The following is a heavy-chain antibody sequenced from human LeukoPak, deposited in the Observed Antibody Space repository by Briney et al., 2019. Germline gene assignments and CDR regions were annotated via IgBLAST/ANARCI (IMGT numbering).Heavy chain of an antibody. Sequence: PSETLSLTCTVSGGSISTSSYFWGWIRQPPGKGLEWIGSIYYSGSTYYNPSLKSRVTISVDTSKNQFSLKLSSVTAADTAVYYCARISNFPRDPYCSGGSCYPEKMYYFDYWGQGTLVTVSS. CDR2: IYYSGST. CDR3: ARISNFPRDPYCSGGSCYPEKMYYFDY. J-gene: IGHJ4*02. D-gene: IGHD2-15*01. V-gene: IGHV4-39*07. CDR1: GGSISTSSYF.